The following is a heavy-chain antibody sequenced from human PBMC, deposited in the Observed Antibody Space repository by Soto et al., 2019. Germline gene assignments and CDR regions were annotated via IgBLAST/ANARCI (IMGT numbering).Heavy chain of an antibody. D-gene: IGHD2-21*02. V-gene: IGHV3-7*01. J-gene: IGHJ4*02. CDR3: ARAGYCGPGCYYYFDY. Sequence: RLSCAVSGFTFGSYWMNWVRPIPGKGLEWVAYIKPDGSATYYVDSVKGRFTISRDNAENSLYLQMNSLRVEDTSVYYCARAGYCGPGCYYYFDYWGQGTLVTVSS. CDR1: GFTFGSYW. CDR2: IKPDGSAT.